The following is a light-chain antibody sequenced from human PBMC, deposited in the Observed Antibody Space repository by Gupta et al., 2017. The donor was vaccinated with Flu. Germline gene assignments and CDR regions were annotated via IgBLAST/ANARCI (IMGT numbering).Light chain of an antibody. J-gene: IGLJ3*02. Sequence: VTISCSGSSSNIGNNYVSWYQQLPGTAPKLRIEENNKRPSGIPDRFAGSKSDTSENLGITGLQTGDEADDDGGKWDSSLTTGVFGGGTKLTVL. CDR2: ENN. V-gene: IGLV1-51*02. CDR3: GKWDSSLTTGV. CDR1: SSNIGNNY.